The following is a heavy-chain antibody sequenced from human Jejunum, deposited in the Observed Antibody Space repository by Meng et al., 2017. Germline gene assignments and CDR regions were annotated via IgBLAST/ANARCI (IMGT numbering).Heavy chain of an antibody. CDR1: GDSVTNNTAA. CDR2: TFYRSKWFD. CDR3: ARENRRISGTRNSFDY. Sequence: SCAISGDSVTNNTAAWHWIRQSPSRGLEWLGRTFYRSKWFDDYAPSVKSRITISPDTSKNQFSLQLNSVTPDDAAMYYCARENRRISGTRNSFDYWGRGTLVTVSS. D-gene: IGHD1-26*01. V-gene: IGHV6-1*01. J-gene: IGHJ4*02.